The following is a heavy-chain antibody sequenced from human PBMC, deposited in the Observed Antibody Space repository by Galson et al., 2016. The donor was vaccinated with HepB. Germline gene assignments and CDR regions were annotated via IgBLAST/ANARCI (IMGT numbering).Heavy chain of an antibody. CDR2: NHPRDSGT. Sequence: QSGAEVKKPGESLKISCKGSGYNFTNYWIGWVRQMPGKGLEWMGSNHPRDSGTRYSPSFQGQVTMSVDKSISIAYLQWSSLKASDTAMYYCARRMGPYSGASDIWGQGTMVIVSS. V-gene: IGHV5-51*01. CDR3: ARRMGPYSGASDI. D-gene: IGHD2-21*01. J-gene: IGHJ3*02. CDR1: GYNFTNYW.